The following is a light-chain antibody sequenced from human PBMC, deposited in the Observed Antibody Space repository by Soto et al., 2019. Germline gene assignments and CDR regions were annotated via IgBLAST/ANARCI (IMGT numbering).Light chain of an antibody. Sequence: EIVMTQSPATLSVSPGERATLSCRASQSVSSNLAWYLQKPGQAPRLLIYGASTRATGIPARFSGSGSGTEFTVTINRLQSGDYAVYYCQQYSKWPLTFGGGTKVEIK. J-gene: IGKJ4*01. V-gene: IGKV3-15*01. CDR2: GAS. CDR3: QQYSKWPLT. CDR1: QSVSSN.